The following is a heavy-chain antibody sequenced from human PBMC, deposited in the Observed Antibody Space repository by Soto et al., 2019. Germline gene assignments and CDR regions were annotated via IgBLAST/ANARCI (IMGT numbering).Heavy chain of an antibody. V-gene: IGHV4-61*01. CDR2: IYYSGST. D-gene: IGHD6-6*01. CDR1: GGSVSSGSYY. Sequence: SETLSLTCTVSGGSVSSGSYYWSWIRQPPGKGLEWIGYIYYSGSTNYNPSLKSRVTISVDTSKNQFSLKLSSVTAADTAVYYCARERTWSIAAPYGMDVWGQGPTVTVYS. CDR3: ARERTWSIAAPYGMDV. J-gene: IGHJ6*02.